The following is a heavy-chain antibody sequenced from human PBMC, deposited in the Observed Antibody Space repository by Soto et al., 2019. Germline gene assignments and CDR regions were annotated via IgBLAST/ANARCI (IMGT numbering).Heavy chain of an antibody. Sequence: QGQLVESGGGEVQPGRSLTISCAASGFTFSTYGMHWVRQTPGKGLEWVAVISYDGTNKFYSDSVKGRFTISRDNFKNTLTLQMNSLRADDTAVYSCAKDLQSYGDYDYYCY. CDR3: AKDLQSYGDYDYYCY. D-gene: IGHD2-21*02. CDR2: ISYDGTNK. J-gene: IGHJ6*03. CDR1: GFTFSTYG. V-gene: IGHV3-30*18.